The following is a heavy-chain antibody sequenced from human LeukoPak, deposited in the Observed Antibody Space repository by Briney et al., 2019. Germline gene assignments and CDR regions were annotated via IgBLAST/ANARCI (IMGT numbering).Heavy chain of an antibody. CDR1: GYTFTRYY. CDR3: ATGGIVATIWGAGDY. D-gene: IGHD5-12*01. V-gene: IGHV1-46*01. CDR2: INPSSGST. Sequence: GASVKVSCKASGYTFTRYYMHWVRQAPGQGLEWMGIINPSSGSTTYAPKFQGRVTMTRDTSTSTVYMELSSLRSEDTAVYYCATGGIVATIWGAGDYWGQGTLVTVSS. J-gene: IGHJ4*02.